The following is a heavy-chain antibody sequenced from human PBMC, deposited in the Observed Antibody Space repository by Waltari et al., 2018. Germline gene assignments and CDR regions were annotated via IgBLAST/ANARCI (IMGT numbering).Heavy chain of an antibody. D-gene: IGHD3-3*01. J-gene: IGHJ4*02. CDR2: INYSGNT. CDR3: ARGRPSDDGRLLGFFD. Sequence: QVQLQQWGVGLLKPSETLSLTCAVSSESFSAYSWNWIRQPPGKELEWSGEINYSGNTNDNSSLRGRVTILADWAKLQVSLKLRAVTAADTAMYYCARGRPSDDGRLLGFFDWGQGILVTVAS. CDR1: SESFSAYS. V-gene: IGHV4-34*01.